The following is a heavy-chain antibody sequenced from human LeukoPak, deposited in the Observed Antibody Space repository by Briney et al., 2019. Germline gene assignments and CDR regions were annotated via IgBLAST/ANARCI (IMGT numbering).Heavy chain of an antibody. CDR1: GFTFSSYS. J-gene: IGHJ4*02. CDR2: ISSSSSYI. Sequence: GGSLRLSCAASGFTFSSYSMNWVRQAPGKRLEWVSPISSSSSYIYYADSVKGRFTISRDNAKNSLYLQMNSLRAEDTAVYYCARDGDYNWNYFDYWGQGTLVTVSS. CDR3: ARDGDYNWNYFDY. V-gene: IGHV3-21*01. D-gene: IGHD1-20*01.